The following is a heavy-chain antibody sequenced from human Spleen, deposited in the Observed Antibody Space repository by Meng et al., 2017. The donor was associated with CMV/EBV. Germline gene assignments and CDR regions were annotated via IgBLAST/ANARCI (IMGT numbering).Heavy chain of an antibody. Sequence: LRLSCTVSGGSISNSGYYYSWIRQHPGKGLEWIGYIYYSGSTSYNPSLNSRITISVDTSKNQFSLKLTSVTVADTAVYYCAQGPGDYWGQGTLVTVSS. J-gene: IGHJ4*02. CDR2: IYYSGST. CDR3: AQGPGDY. CDR1: GGSISNSGYY. V-gene: IGHV4-31*03.